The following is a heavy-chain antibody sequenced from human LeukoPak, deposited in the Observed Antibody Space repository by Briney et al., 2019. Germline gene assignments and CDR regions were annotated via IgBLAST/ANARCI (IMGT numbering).Heavy chain of an antibody. CDR3: ASYYYDSSGYYYGY. D-gene: IGHD3-22*01. CDR2: IYYSGST. Sequence: PSETLSLTCTVSGGSISSSSYYWGWIRQPPGKGLEWIGSIYYSGSTYYNPSLKSRVTISVDTSKNQFSLKLSSVTAADTAVYYCASYYYDSSGYYYGYWGQGTLVTVSS. J-gene: IGHJ4*02. CDR1: GGSISSSSYY. V-gene: IGHV4-39*07.